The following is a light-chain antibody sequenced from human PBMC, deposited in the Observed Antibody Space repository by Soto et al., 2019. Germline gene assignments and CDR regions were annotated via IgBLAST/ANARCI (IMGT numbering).Light chain of an antibody. CDR1: SSNIGSNT. Sequence: QSVLTQPPSASGTPGQRVTISCSGSSSNIGSNTVNWYQQLPGTAPKLLIYSNNQRPSGVPDRFSGSKSGTSASRAISGLQSEDEAEYYCAAWDDGLNVVFGGGTKLTVL. CDR2: SNN. CDR3: AAWDDGLNVV. V-gene: IGLV1-44*01. J-gene: IGLJ2*01.